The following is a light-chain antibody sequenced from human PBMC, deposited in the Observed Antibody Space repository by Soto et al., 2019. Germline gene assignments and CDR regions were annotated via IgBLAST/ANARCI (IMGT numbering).Light chain of an antibody. CDR2: KAS. CDR3: HQYSASHT. V-gene: IGKV1-5*03. CDR1: ESISSW. J-gene: IGKJ4*01. Sequence: DIQMTQSPSTLCASVGDRIIITCRASESISSWLAWYQQKPGKAPKLLIYKASTLASGVPSRFSASGSGTEFTLTISSLQPDDSATYFCHQYSASHTFGGGTKVEIK.